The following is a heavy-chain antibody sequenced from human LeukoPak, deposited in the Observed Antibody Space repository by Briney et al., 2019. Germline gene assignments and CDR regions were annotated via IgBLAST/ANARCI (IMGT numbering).Heavy chain of an antibody. Sequence: SGTLSLTCAVSGGSISGSNWWTWVRQSPGKGLEWIGEIYHGGSTNYNPPLKSRVTISVDKSKNQFSLNVNSVTAADTAVYYCARTGNTAMVPLDYWGQGTLVTVSS. J-gene: IGHJ4*02. CDR1: GGSISGSNW. CDR2: IYHGGST. CDR3: ARTGNTAMVPLDY. D-gene: IGHD5-18*01. V-gene: IGHV4-4*02.